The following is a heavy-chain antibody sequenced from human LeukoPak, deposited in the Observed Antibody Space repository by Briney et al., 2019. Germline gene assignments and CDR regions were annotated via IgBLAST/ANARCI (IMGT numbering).Heavy chain of an antibody. CDR3: AKEPSPRRPNYFDY. V-gene: IGHV3-9*01. Sequence: GGSLRLSCAASGFTFDDYAMHWVRQAPGKGLEWVSGISWNSGNIGYADPVKGRFTISRDNSKNTLYLQMNSLRAEDTAVYYCAKEPSPRRPNYFDYWGQGTLVTVSS. D-gene: IGHD6-25*01. CDR1: GFTFDDYA. J-gene: IGHJ4*02. CDR2: ISWNSGNI.